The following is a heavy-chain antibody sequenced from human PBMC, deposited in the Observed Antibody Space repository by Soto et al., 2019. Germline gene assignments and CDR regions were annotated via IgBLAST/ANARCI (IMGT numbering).Heavy chain of an antibody. D-gene: IGHD2-15*01. J-gene: IGHJ4*02. CDR1: GFTFGSYA. Sequence: VSLRLSCAASGFTFGSYAMSWVRQAPGKGLEWVSAISGSGGSTYYADSVKGRFTISRDNSKNTLYLQMNSLRAEDTAVYYCAKDIVVVLDALIQYLGQGTLDNVSS. CDR3: AKDIVVVLDALIQY. V-gene: IGHV3-23*01. CDR2: ISGSGGST.